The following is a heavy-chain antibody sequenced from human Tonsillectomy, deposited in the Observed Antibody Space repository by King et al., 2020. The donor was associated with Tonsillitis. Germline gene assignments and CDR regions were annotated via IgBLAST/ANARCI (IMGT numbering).Heavy chain of an antibody. CDR3: ATDRGPDYDSLTGERHYYYGMDV. Sequence: QLVQSGAEVKKPGASVKVSCKVSGYILTELSMHWVRQAPGKGLEWMGGFDPEDGKTIYAQKFQGRVTMTEDTSRDTAHMELSSLRSEETAVYYCATDRGPDYDSLTGERHYYYGMDVWGQGTTVTVSS. V-gene: IGHV1-24*01. CDR2: FDPEDGKT. J-gene: IGHJ6*02. CDR1: GYILTELS. D-gene: IGHD3-9*01.